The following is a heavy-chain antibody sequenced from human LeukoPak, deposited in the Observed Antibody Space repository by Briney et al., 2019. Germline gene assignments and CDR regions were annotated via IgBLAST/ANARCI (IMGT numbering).Heavy chain of an antibody. CDR3: ARLEKTYYYDSSGYYFDY. CDR1: GGSISSYY. J-gene: IGHJ4*02. V-gene: IGHV4-59*01. Sequence: PSETLSLTCTVSGGSISSYYWSWIRQPPGKGLGWIGYIYYSGSTNYNPSLKSRVTISVDTSKNQFSLKLSSVTAADTAVYNCARLEKTYYYDSSGYYFDYWGQGTLVTVSS. D-gene: IGHD3-22*01. CDR2: IYYSGST.